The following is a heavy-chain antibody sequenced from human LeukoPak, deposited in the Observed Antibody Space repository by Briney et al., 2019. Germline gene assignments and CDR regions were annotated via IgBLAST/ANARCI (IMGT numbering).Heavy chain of an antibody. J-gene: IGHJ4*02. V-gene: IGHV3-30-3*01. CDR1: GFTFSSYA. Sequence: GGSLRLSCAASGFTFSSYAMHWVRQAPGKGLEWVAVISYDGSNKYYADSVKGRFTISRDNSKNTLYLQMNSLRTEDTAVYYCARGSVYYDFWSGYFDYWGQGTLVTVSS. D-gene: IGHD3-3*01. CDR3: ARGSVYYDFWSGYFDY. CDR2: ISYDGSNK.